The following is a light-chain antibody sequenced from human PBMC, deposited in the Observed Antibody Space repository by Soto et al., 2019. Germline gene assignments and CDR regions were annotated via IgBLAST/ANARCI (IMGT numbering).Light chain of an antibody. CDR1: QSVNNS. Sequence: EIVLTQSPATLSSSPGERATLSCRASQSVNNSLAWYQQKPGQAPRLLIYDASDRATGVPARFSGRGSGTDFTLTIRSLEPEDFALYYCHPRSNWGFGGGTQVEIK. J-gene: IGKJ4*01. V-gene: IGKV3-11*01. CDR2: DAS. CDR3: HPRSNWG.